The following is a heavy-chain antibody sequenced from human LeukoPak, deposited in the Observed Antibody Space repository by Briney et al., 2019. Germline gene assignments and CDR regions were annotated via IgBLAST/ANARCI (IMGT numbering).Heavy chain of an antibody. D-gene: IGHD5-12*01. CDR2: IYYSGST. Sequence: SETLSLTCTVSGGSISGYYWTWIRQPPGKGLEWIGYIYYSGSTNYHPSLKSRVTLSVDTSKKQFSLKLSSVTAADTAVYYCARDFGGYGHFDYWGQGTLVTVSS. CDR3: ARDFGGYGHFDY. CDR1: GGSISGYY. J-gene: IGHJ4*02. V-gene: IGHV4-59*01.